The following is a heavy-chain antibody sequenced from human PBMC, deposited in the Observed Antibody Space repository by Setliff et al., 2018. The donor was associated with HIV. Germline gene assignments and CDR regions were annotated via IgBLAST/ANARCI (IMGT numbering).Heavy chain of an antibody. CDR3: ARAPEAPDAFDT. V-gene: IGHV1-18*01. Sequence: ASVKVSCKASGYTFTSYVINWVRQAPGQGLEWMGWISAYNGKTNYAQKVQGRVTMTTDTSTSTGYMELRSLRSDDTAVYYCARAPEAPDAFDTWGQGTMVTVSS. J-gene: IGHJ3*02. CDR2: ISAYNGKT. CDR1: GYTFTSYV.